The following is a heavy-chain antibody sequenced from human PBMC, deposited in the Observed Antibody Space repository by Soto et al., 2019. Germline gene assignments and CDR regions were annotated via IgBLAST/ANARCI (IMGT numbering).Heavy chain of an antibody. CDR1: GLTFTRYS. CDR3: ARESEDLTSNLDY. Sequence: EVQLVESGGGLVKPGGSLRLSCAASGLTFTRYSMNWVSQAPGKGLEWVSSISSTTNYIYYGDSMKGRFTISRDNAKNSLYLEMNSRRAEDTAVYYCARESEDLTSNLDYWGQGTRVTVSS. CDR2: ISSTTNYI. J-gene: IGHJ4*02. V-gene: IGHV3-21*06.